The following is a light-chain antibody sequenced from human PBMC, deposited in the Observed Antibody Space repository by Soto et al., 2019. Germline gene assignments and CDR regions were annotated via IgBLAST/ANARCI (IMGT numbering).Light chain of an antibody. CDR2: LGS. CDR3: MQSLQDVT. Sequence: IVMIQSPVSLPVTPGDASSISCRPSQSLLYTNGYNYLDWYLQKPGQSPQLLIYLGSNRAPGVPDRFSGSGSGTDFKLKISRVEAEDVGVYYCMQSLQDVTFGQGTRLEIK. J-gene: IGKJ5*01. CDR1: QSLLYTNGYNY. V-gene: IGKV2-28*01.